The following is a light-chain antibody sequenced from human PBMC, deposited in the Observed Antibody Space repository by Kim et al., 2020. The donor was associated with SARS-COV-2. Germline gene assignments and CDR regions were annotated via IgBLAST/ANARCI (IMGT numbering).Light chain of an antibody. CDR2: AAS. Sequence: SSLSASVGDRVTITCRASQSISSYLNWYQQKPGKAPKLLIYAASSLQSGVPSRFSGSGSGTDFTLTISSLQPEDFATYYCQQSYIFGPGTKVDIK. V-gene: IGKV1-39*01. CDR3: QQSYI. CDR1: QSISSY. J-gene: IGKJ3*01.